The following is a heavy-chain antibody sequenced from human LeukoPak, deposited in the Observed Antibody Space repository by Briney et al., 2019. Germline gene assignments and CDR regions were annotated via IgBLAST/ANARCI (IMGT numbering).Heavy chain of an antibody. J-gene: IGHJ5*02. D-gene: IGHD1-26*01. V-gene: IGHV4-4*08. CDR2: IHSGGYT. CDR1: GGSMSGSY. Sequence: KSSETLSLTCSISGGSMSGSYWTWIRQPPGQGLEWIAYIHSGGYTNYNPSLKSRVTTSVDTSNNQFSLRVTSVTAADTAVYYCAQRQGPSSGSYDYFDPWGQGALVIVSS. CDR3: AQRQGPSSGSYDYFDP.